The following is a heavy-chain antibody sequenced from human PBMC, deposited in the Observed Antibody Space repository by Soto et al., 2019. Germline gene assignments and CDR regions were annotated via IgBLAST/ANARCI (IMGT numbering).Heavy chain of an antibody. CDR1: GGSISSSNW. D-gene: IGHD3-22*01. V-gene: IGHV4-4*02. CDR2: IYHSGST. Sequence: SETLSLTCAVSGGSISSSNWWSWVRQPPGKGLEWIGEIYHSGSTNYNPSLKSRFTISRDNSKNTLYLQMNALRPEDTAVYYCARDSYYHSSSGYYVFDYWGQGTLVTVS. J-gene: IGHJ4*02. CDR3: ARDSYYHSSSGYYVFDY.